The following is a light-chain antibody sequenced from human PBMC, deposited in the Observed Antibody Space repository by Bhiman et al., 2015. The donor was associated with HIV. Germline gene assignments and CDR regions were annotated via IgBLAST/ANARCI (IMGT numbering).Light chain of an antibody. CDR1: SRDVGGYDY. Sequence: QSALTQPASVSGSPGQSITISCTGTSRDVGGYDYVSWYQQHPGKAPRLIIYDVSQRPSGISNRFSGSKSGNTASLTISGLQAEDEADYYCSSLTSSLTYVFGTGTNVTVL. CDR2: DVS. CDR3: SSLTSSLTYV. V-gene: IGLV2-14*03. J-gene: IGLJ1*01.